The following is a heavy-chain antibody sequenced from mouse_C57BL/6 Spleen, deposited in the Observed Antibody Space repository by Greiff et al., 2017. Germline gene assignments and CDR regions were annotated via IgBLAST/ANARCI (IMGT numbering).Heavy chain of an antibody. J-gene: IGHJ2*01. Sequence: QVQLQQPGAELVKPGASVKLSCKASGYTFTSYWMQWVKQRPGQGLEWIGEIDPSDSYTNYNQQFKGKATLTVDTSSSPAYMQLSSLTSEDSAVYYCARREENYWGQGTTLTVSS. CDR1: GYTFTSYW. V-gene: IGHV1-50*01. CDR2: IDPSDSYT. CDR3: ARREENY.